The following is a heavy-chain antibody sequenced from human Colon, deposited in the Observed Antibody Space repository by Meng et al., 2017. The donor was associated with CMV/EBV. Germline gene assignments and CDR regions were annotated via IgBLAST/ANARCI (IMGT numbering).Heavy chain of an antibody. CDR2: INHSGST. Sequence: GSLRLSCAVYGGSFSGYYWSWIRQPPGKGLEWIGEINHSGSTNYNPSLKSRVTISVDTSKNQFSLKLSSVTAADTAVYYCTRRPPLYCSSTSCYLDWFDPWGQGTLVTSPQ. D-gene: IGHD2-2*01. V-gene: IGHV4-34*01. CDR3: TRRPPLYCSSTSCYLDWFDP. J-gene: IGHJ5*02. CDR1: GGSFSGYY.